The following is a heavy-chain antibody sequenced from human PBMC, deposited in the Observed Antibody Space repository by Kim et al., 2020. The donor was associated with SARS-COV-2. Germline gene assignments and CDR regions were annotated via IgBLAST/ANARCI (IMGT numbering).Heavy chain of an antibody. CDR3: ARRGDGYTRGHYYYYYGMDV. V-gene: IGHV5-51*01. CDR1: GYIFTTYW. Sequence: GESLKISCKGSGYIFTTYWIGWVRQMPGKCLEWLGIIYPGYSDTRYSPSFQAQVTISADKSISTAYLQWSSLKASDTAMYYCARRGDGYTRGHYYYYYGMDVWGRGTTVTVSS. J-gene: IGHJ6*02. CDR2: IYPGYSDT. D-gene: IGHD5-12*01.